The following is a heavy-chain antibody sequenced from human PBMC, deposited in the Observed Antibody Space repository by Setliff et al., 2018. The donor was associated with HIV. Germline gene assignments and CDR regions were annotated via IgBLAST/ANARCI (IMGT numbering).Heavy chain of an antibody. Sequence: GESLRLSCAASGFTFSNSAMHWVRQAPGKGLEWLAVTSYDGGNKYYADSVKGRFTISRDNSKNTLYLQMNSLTSEDTAVYYCARRYYYSMDVWGQGTTVTVSS. CDR2: TSYDGGNK. J-gene: IGHJ6*02. V-gene: IGHV3-30-3*01. CDR1: GFTFSNSA. CDR3: ARRYYYSMDV.